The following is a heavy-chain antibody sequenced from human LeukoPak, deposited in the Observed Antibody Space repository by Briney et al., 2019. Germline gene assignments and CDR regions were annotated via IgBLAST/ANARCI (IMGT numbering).Heavy chain of an antibody. CDR1: GGSISSSNW. V-gene: IGHV4-4*02. CDR3: ARASSDYSPGVYYFDY. J-gene: IGHJ4*02. Sequence: SETLSLTCAVSGGSISSSNWWRWVRQPPGKGLEWIGEIYHSGSTNYNPSLKSRVTISVDKSKNQFSLKLSSVTAADTAVYYCARASSDYSPGVYYFDYWGQGTLVTVSS. D-gene: IGHD6-19*01. CDR2: IYHSGST.